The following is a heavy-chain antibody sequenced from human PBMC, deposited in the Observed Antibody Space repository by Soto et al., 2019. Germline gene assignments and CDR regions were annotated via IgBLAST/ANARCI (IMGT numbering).Heavy chain of an antibody. Sequence: SVKVSCKASGGTFSSYAISWVRQAPGQGLEWMGGIIPILGTANYAQKFQGRVTITADESTSTAYMELSSLRSEDTAVYYCARDAGYYDSSGYYSSSYWGQGTLVTVSS. CDR1: GGTFSSYA. J-gene: IGHJ4*02. V-gene: IGHV1-69*13. CDR2: IIPILGTA. D-gene: IGHD3-22*01. CDR3: ARDAGYYDSSGYYSSSY.